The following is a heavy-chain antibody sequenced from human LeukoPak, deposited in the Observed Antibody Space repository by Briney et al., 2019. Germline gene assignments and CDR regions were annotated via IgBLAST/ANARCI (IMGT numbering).Heavy chain of an antibody. J-gene: IGHJ4*02. D-gene: IGHD2-2*01. CDR3: ARQYQLLLDY. V-gene: IGHV4-39*01. CDR2: IYYSGST. CDR1: GGSISSSSYY. Sequence: SETLSLTCTVSGGSISSSSYYWGWIRQPPGKGLEWIGSIYYSGSTCYNPSLKSRVTISVDTSKNQFSLKLSSVTAADTAVYYCARQYQLLLDYWGQGTLVTVSS.